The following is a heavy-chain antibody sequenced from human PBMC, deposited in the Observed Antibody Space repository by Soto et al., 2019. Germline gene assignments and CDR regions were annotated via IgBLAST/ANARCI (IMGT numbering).Heavy chain of an antibody. CDR3: SSPTVTPHYGMDV. CDR1: GFTFSDYY. D-gene: IGHD4-17*01. J-gene: IGHJ6*02. V-gene: IGHV3-11*01. Sequence: QVPLVESGGGLVKPGGSLRLACAASGFTFSDYYMSWIRQAPGKGLEWVSYISSSGSTIYYADSVKGRFTISRDNAKNSLYLQMNSLRAEDTAVYYCSSPTVTPHYGMDVWGQGTTVTVSS. CDR2: ISSSGSTI.